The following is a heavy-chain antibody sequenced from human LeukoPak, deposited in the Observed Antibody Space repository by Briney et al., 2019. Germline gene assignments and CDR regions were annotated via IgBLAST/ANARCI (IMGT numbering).Heavy chain of an antibody. Sequence: TGGSLRLSCAASGSTFSSYGMSWVRQAPGKGLEWVSAITATSSSTHDADSVQGRFTISRDDAKNSLYLQMNSLRAEDTAVYYCASGGGDYVFDYWGQGTLVTVSS. D-gene: IGHD2-21*02. V-gene: IGHV3-21*01. J-gene: IGHJ4*02. CDR2: ITATSSST. CDR1: GSTFSSYG. CDR3: ASGGGDYVFDY.